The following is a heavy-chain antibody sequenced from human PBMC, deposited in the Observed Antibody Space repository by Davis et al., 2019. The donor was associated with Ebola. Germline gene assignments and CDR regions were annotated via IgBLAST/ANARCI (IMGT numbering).Heavy chain of an antibody. V-gene: IGHV3-74*01. J-gene: IGHJ6*02. Sequence: HTGGSLRLSCAASGFTFSSYWMHWVRQAPGKGLVWVSRFNSDASSTSYADSVKGRFTISRDNAKNTLYLQMNSLRAEDTAVYYCARDFGWYCSGGSCYSRAGGMDVWGQGTTVTVSS. D-gene: IGHD2-15*01. CDR3: ARDFGWYCSGGSCYSRAGGMDV. CDR1: GFTFSSYW. CDR2: FNSDASST.